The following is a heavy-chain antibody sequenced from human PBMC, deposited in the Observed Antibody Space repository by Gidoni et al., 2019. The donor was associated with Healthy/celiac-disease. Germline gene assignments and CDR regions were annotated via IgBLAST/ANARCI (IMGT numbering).Heavy chain of an antibody. J-gene: IGHJ5*02. CDR1: GFTFSSYP. D-gene: IGHD6-6*01. CDR3: AKGTARPLWFDP. CDR2: ISGSGGST. V-gene: IGHV3-23*01. Sequence: EVQLLESGGGLVQPGGSLSLSCAASGFTFSSYPRSWVRPAPGKGLEWVSAISGSGGSTYYADSVKGRFTISRDNSKNTLYLQMNSLRAEDTAVYYCAKGTARPLWFDPWGQGTLVTVSS.